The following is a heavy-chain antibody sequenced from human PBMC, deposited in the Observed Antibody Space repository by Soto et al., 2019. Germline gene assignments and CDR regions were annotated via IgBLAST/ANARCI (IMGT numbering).Heavy chain of an antibody. CDR2: IYYTGST. CDR3: ARGLHSGAAFDY. V-gene: IGHV4-30-4*01. D-gene: IGHD3-10*01. CDR1: GGSISSGDYY. J-gene: IGHJ4*02. Sequence: QVQLQESGPGLVKPSQTLSLICTVSGGSISSGDYYWSWIRQPPGKGLEWIAYIYYTGSTYYNPCLKRRVTMSVDPSMNQFSLRLSAVTAAAAAVCYCARGLHSGAAFDYWGQGTLVTVSS.